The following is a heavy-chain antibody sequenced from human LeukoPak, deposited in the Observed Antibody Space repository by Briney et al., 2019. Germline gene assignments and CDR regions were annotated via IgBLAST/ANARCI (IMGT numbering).Heavy chain of an antibody. CDR2: INHSGST. D-gene: IGHD2-21*02. J-gene: IGHJ4*02. CDR3: ARGASVVVTATEIDY. Sequence: SETLSLTCAVYGGSFSGYYWSWIRQPPGKGLEWIGEINHSGSTNYNPSLKSRVTISVDTSKNQFSLKLSSVTAADTAVYYCARGASVVVTATEIDYWGQGTLVTVSS. CDR1: GGSFSGYY. V-gene: IGHV4-34*01.